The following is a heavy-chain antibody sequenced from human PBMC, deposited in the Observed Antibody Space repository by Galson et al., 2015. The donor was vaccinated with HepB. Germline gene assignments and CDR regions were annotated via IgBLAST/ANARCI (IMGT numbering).Heavy chain of an antibody. J-gene: IGHJ6*02. CDR1: GFTFSSYA. V-gene: IGHV3-30*04. CDR3: ARALYGYESIYGMDV. Sequence: SLRLSCAASGFTFSSYAMHWVRQAPGKGLEWVAVISYDGSNKYYADSVKGRFTISRDNSKNTLYLQMNSLRAEDTAVYYCARALYGYESIYGMDVWGQGTTVTVSS. D-gene: IGHD5-18*01. CDR2: ISYDGSNK.